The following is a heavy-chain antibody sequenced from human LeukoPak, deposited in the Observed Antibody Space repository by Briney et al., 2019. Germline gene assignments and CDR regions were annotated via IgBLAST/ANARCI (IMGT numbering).Heavy chain of an antibody. CDR3: ARRRDLYSGSYYPFDY. Sequence: GESLKISRKGSGYSFTTYWIGWVRQMPGKGLEWMGIIYPGDSDTRYSPSFQGQVTISADKSISTAYLQWSSLKASDTAIYYCARRRDLYSGSYYPFDYWGQGTLVTVSS. CDR1: GYSFTTYW. D-gene: IGHD1-26*01. CDR2: IYPGDSDT. J-gene: IGHJ4*02. V-gene: IGHV5-51*01.